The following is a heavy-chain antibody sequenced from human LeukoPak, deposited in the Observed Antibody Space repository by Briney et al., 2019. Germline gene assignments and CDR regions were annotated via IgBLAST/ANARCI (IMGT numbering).Heavy chain of an antibody. CDR3: AKDIGCSGGSCYSSFWGYYFGY. CDR1: GFTFSSYA. V-gene: IGHV3-23*01. D-gene: IGHD2-15*01. CDR2: ISGSGGST. Sequence: GGSLRLSCAASGFTFSSYAMSWVRQAPGKGLEWVSAISGSGGSTYYADSVKGRFTISRDNSKNTLYLQMNSLRAEDTAVYYCAKDIGCSGGSCYSSFWGYYFGYWGQGTLVTVSS. J-gene: IGHJ4*02.